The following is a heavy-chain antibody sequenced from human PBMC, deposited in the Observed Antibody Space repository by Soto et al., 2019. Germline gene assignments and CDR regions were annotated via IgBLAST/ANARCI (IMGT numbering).Heavy chain of an antibody. J-gene: IGHJ4*02. CDR2: IKQDGSET. CDR1: GFTFSSYW. V-gene: IGHV3-7*01. D-gene: IGHD6-19*01. CDR3: ARVDDSAWYTRDY. Sequence: PGGSLRLSCGASGFTFSSYWMNWVRQAPGKGLEWVANIKQDGSETSYVDSVKGRFTISRDNAKSSLYLQMNSLRAEDTAVYYCARVDDSAWYTRDYWGQGTLVPSPQ.